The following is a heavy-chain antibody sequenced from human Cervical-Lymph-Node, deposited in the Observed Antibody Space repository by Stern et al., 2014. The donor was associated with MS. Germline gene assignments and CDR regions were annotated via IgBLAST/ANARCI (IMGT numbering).Heavy chain of an antibody. CDR1: EFSVDGCA. V-gene: IGHV3-9*01. D-gene: IGHD3-16*02. J-gene: IGHJ4*02. Sequence: EVQLVESGGGSVQPGGSLRLSCGASEFSVDGCALHWVRQAPGKGLEWVSGISWNSNNIGYADSVSGRFTISRDNAKNSLYLQMNGLRPEDTALYSCAKDISERHYYFDSWGEGTLVTVSS. CDR2: ISWNSNNI. CDR3: AKDISERHYYFDS.